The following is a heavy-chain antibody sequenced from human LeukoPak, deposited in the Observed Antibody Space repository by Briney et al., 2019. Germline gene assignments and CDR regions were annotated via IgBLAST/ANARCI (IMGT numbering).Heavy chain of an antibody. V-gene: IGHV3-23*01. CDR2: ISGSGGST. J-gene: IGHJ4*02. D-gene: IGHD1-26*01. CDR1: GFTFSSYA. Sequence: PGGSLRLSCVASGFTFSSYAMSWVRQAPGKGLEWVSAISGSGGSTYYADSVKGRFTISRDNSKNTLYLQMNSLRAEDTAVYYCAKDLEWELLPSFDYWGQGTLVTVSS. CDR3: AKDLEWELLPSFDY.